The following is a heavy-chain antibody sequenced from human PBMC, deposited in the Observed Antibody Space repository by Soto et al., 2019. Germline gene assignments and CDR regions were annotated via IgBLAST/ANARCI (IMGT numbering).Heavy chain of an antibody. V-gene: IGHV3-30*18. D-gene: IGHD2-15*01. CDR1: GLTFSSYG. CDR3: AKVLGVDPPRATYYSGMEV. CDR2: ISSDGSNQ. Sequence: QVQLVESGGGGVQPGRSLRLSCAVSGLTFSSYGMHWVRQAPGKGLEWVAVISSDGSNQYYTDSVKGRFSISRDNSNNPLYLQMNSLRAEDTAVYYCAKVLGVDPPRATYYSGMEVWGQGPTVNASS. J-gene: IGHJ6*02.